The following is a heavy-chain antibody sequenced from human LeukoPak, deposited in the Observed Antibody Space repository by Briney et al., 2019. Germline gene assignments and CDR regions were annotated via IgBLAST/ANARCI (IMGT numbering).Heavy chain of an antibody. Sequence: GGSLRLSCAASGFTFSSYAMTWVRQAPGKGLQWVSTISVSGENTYYADSVKGLFTISRDISKSTLYLQMNSLRDEDTALYYCAKYGSGTYYNGLHWGQGTLVTVSS. CDR1: GFTFSSYA. CDR3: AKYGSGTYYNGLH. D-gene: IGHD3-10*01. J-gene: IGHJ4*02. CDR2: ISVSGENT. V-gene: IGHV3-23*01.